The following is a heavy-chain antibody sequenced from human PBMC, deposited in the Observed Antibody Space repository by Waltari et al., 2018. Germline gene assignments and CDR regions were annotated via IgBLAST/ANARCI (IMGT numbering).Heavy chain of an antibody. V-gene: IGHV3-7*01. CDR1: GFTVSRYW. CDR2: IRDDVTEK. Sequence: EVKLVESGGGLVQPGGSLRIPCTASGFTVSRYWMSWVRQAPGKGLEWVASIRDDVTEKYYVDSVKGRFTISRDNAENSLYLQMNSLRAEDTALYFCARDRGHFALDLWGQGALVTVSS. J-gene: IGHJ5*02. CDR3: ARDRGHFALDL.